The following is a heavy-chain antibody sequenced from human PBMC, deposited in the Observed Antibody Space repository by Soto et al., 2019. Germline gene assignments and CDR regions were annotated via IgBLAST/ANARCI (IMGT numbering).Heavy chain of an antibody. CDR3: ARDNLRFLEWLPNYYYYYGMDV. CDR1: GFTFSSYE. J-gene: IGHJ6*02. Sequence: EVQLVESGGGLVQPGGSLRLSCAASGFTFSSYEMNWVRQAPGKGLEWVSYISSSGSTIYYADSVKGRFTISRDNAKNSLYLQMNSLRAEDTAVYYCARDNLRFLEWLPNYYYYYGMDVWGQGTTVTVSS. D-gene: IGHD3-3*01. V-gene: IGHV3-48*03. CDR2: ISSSGSTI.